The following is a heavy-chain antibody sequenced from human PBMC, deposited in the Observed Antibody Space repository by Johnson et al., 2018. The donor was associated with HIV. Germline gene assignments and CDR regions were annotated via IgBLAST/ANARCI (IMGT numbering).Heavy chain of an antibody. CDR1: GFTFGTYW. V-gene: IGHV3-7*03. Sequence: VQLVESGGGLVQPGESLRLSCVVSGFTFGTYWMTWVRQAPGNGLEWVATIKLDGRDKYYLDSVKGRFTISRDNGRNSLYLQMNSLRAEDTAVYYCARKGDAFDIWGQGTKVTVSS. CDR2: IKLDGRDK. J-gene: IGHJ3*02. CDR3: ARKGDAFDI.